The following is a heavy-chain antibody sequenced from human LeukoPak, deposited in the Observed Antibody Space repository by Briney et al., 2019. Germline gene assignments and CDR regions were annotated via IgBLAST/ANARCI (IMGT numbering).Heavy chain of an antibody. CDR3: ARVGYYDSSGLDY. CDR1: GFTFSSYW. CDR2: INTDGSST. Sequence: GGSLRLSCAASGFTFSSYWMHWVRQAPGKGLVWVSRINTDGSSTSYADSVKGRFTISRDNAKNTLYLQMNSLRAEDTAVYYCARVGYYDSSGLDYWGQGTLVTVSS. J-gene: IGHJ4*02. V-gene: IGHV3-74*01. D-gene: IGHD3-22*01.